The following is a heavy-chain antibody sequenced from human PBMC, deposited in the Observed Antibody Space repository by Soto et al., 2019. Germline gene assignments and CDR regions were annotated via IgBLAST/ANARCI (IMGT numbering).Heavy chain of an antibody. CDR1: GYTFTSYY. V-gene: IGHV1-46*01. J-gene: IGHJ2*01. D-gene: IGHD6-6*01. CDR2: INPSGGST. CDR3: ARYSTPYSSSSWYFDL. Sequence: ASVKVSCKASGYTFTSYYMHWVRQAPGQGLEWMGIINPSGGSTSYAQKFQGRVTMTRDTSTSTVYMELCSLRSEDTAVYYCARYSTPYSSSSWYFDLWGRGTLVTVSS.